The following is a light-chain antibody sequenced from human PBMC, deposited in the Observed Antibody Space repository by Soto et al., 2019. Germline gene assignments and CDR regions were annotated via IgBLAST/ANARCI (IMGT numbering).Light chain of an antibody. V-gene: IGKV3-20*01. CDR1: QSVSNNY. CDR3: QQYGSSGT. J-gene: IGKJ1*01. Sequence: VVTQCPGALSLSPGERATLSCMASQSVSNNYLAWYQQKPGQAPRLLIYGASNRATGTPDRFSGSGSGTDFTLTISRLESEDSAVYYCQQYGSSGTFGQGTKVDIK. CDR2: GAS.